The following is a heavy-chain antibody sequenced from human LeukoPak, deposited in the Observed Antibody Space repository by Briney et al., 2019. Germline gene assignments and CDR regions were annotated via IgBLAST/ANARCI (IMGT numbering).Heavy chain of an antibody. Sequence: GGSLRLSCAVSGFTFSSYEMQWVRQAPGEGLEGVSYISSSGSTIYYADSVKGRFTISRDNAKNSLYLQMNSLRAEDTAVYYCAREYCSSTSCYPMDYWGQGTLVTVSS. J-gene: IGHJ4*02. CDR2: ISSSGSTI. D-gene: IGHD2-2*01. CDR3: AREYCSSTSCYPMDY. CDR1: GFTFSSYE. V-gene: IGHV3-48*03.